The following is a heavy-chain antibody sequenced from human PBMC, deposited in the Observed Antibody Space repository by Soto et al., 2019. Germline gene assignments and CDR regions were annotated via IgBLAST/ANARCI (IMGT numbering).Heavy chain of an antibody. CDR3: ARGSSGWPPSLDY. CDR1: GGPISSYY. D-gene: IGHD6-19*01. Sequence: QVQLQESGPGLVKPSETLSLNCTVSGGPISSYYWSWIRQSPGKGLEWIGYIYYSGSTNYNPSLKSRVTISVDPSKNPFSLELSSVTAADTAVYYCARGSSGWPPSLDYWGQGTLVTVSS. J-gene: IGHJ4*02. V-gene: IGHV4-59*01. CDR2: IYYSGST.